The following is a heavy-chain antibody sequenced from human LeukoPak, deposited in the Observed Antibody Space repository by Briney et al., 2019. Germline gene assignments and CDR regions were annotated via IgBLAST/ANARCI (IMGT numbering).Heavy chain of an antibody. D-gene: IGHD6-13*01. V-gene: IGHV3-7*03. Sequence: GGSLRLSCAASGFVFSNYWMTWVRQAPGKGLEWVANIKPDGSDKYYVDSVKGRFTISRDNAKNSLYLQMNSLRGEDTALYYCAKGAGAGYYYYGIDVWGQGTTVTVSS. CDR2: IKPDGSDK. CDR1: GFVFSNYW. J-gene: IGHJ6*02. CDR3: AKGAGAGYYYYGIDV.